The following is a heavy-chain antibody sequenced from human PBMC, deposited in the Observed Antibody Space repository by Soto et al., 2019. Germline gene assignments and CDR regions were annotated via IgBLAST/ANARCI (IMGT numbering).Heavy chain of an antibody. D-gene: IGHD1-26*01. J-gene: IGHJ4*02. CDR1: GGSISSSSYY. CDR2: IYYSGST. CDR3: ARHDLGSYYEVDY. V-gene: IGHV4-39*01. Sequence: QLQLQESGPGLVKPSETLSLTCTVSGGSISSSSYYWGWIRQPPGKGLEWIGSIYYSGSTYYNPSLKSRVTISVDTSKNQFSLKLSSVTAADTAVYYCARHDLGSYYEVDYWGQGTLVTVSS.